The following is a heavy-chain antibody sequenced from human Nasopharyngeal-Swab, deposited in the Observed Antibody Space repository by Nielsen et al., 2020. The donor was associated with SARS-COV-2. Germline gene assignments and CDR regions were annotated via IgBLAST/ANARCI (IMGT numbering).Heavy chain of an antibody. D-gene: IGHD3-22*01. CDR2: IWYDGSNK. V-gene: IGHV3-33*01. CDR3: ARSGPYYYDSSGYRHGGAFDI. Sequence: VRQAPGKGREWVAVIWYDGSNKYYADSVKGRFTISRDNSKNTLYLQMNSLRAEDTAVYYCARSGPYYYDSSGYRHGGAFDIWGQGTMVTVSS. J-gene: IGHJ3*02.